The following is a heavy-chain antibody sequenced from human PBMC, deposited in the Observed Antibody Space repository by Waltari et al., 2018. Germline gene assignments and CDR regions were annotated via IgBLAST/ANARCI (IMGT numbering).Heavy chain of an antibody. J-gene: IGHJ4*02. D-gene: IGHD3-10*01. CDR1: GGSISSRIYY. CDR2: AYHNGKT. Sequence: QLQLQESGPGLVKPSETLSLTCTVSGGSISSRIYYWGWLRQPPGKGLEWNGSAYHNGKTDDTPSLKSRVTILVDMSKNQFSLEVSSVTAADTAVYDCARHGGQGSGSQSDYWGQGSLVTVSS. CDR3: ARHGGQGSGSQSDY. V-gene: IGHV4-39*01.